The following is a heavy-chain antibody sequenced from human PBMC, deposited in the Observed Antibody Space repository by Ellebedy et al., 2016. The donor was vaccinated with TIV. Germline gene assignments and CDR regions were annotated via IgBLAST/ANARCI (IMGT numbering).Heavy chain of an antibody. D-gene: IGHD4-17*01. Sequence: PGGSLRLSCAASGFTFSTNWMPWVLHAPGKGLVWVSRIKSEGSRTSYADSVKGRFTMSRDNAKNTLYLQMNSLRAEDTAVYDCARGGTDYGDYGDAFDIWGQGTMVTVSS. CDR1: GFTFSTNW. CDR3: ARGGTDYGDYGDAFDI. CDR2: IKSEGSRT. J-gene: IGHJ3*02. V-gene: IGHV3-74*01.